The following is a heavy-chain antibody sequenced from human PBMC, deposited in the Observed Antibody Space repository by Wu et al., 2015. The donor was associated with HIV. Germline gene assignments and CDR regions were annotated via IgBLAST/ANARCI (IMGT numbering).Heavy chain of an antibody. Sequence: QVQLVQSGAEVKKPGASVKVSCKASGYTFTGYYIHWVRQAPGQGLEWMGWIDPASGAIKSAQKFQGRVTMTRDTSINTVYMELSSLRSEDTAVYYCARPLHEVVPAALDYWGQGTLVTVSS. CDR3: ARPLHEVVPAALDY. V-gene: IGHV1-2*02. CDR2: IDPASGAI. CDR1: GYTFTGYY. D-gene: IGHD2-2*01. J-gene: IGHJ4*02.